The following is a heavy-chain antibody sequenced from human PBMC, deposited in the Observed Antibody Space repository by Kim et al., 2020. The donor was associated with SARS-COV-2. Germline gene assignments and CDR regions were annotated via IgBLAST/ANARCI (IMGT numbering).Heavy chain of an antibody. Sequence: GGSLRLSCAASGFTFSSYWMSWVRQAPGKGLEWVANIKQDGSEKYYVDSVKGRFTISRDNAKNSLYLQMNSLRAEDTAVYYCARTTIFGVVPRDYWGQGTLVTVSS. CDR2: IKQDGSEK. CDR3: ARTTIFGVVPRDY. V-gene: IGHV3-7*03. CDR1: GFTFSSYW. J-gene: IGHJ4*02. D-gene: IGHD3-3*01.